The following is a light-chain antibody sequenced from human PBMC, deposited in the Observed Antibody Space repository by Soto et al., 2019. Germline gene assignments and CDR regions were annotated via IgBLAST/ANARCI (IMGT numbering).Light chain of an antibody. CDR2: GAS. J-gene: IGKJ1*01. CDR1: QSVSSSY. Sequence: EIVLTQSPGTPSLSPGERATPSCRASQSVSSSYLAWYQQKPGQAPRLLIYGASSRATGIPDRFSGSGSGTDFTLTISRLEPEDFAVYYCQQYGSSPGTFGQGTKVDIK. CDR3: QQYGSSPGT. V-gene: IGKV3-20*01.